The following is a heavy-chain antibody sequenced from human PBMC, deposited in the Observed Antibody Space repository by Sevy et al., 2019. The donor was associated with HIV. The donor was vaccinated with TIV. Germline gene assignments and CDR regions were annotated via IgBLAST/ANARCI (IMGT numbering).Heavy chain of an antibody. V-gene: IGHV4-59*08. CDR2: IYYSGST. Sequence: SETLSLTCTVSGGSISSYYWSWIRQPPGKGLEWIGYIYYSGSTNYNPSLKSRVTISVDTSKNQFSLKLSSVTAADTAVYYSARQVGDIVVAYFDYWGQGTLVTVSS. CDR3: ARQVGDIVVAYFDY. D-gene: IGHD2-15*01. J-gene: IGHJ4*02. CDR1: GGSISSYY.